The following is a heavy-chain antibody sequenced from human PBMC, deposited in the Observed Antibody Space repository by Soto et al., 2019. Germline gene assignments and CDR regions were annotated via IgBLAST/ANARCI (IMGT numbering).Heavy chain of an antibody. J-gene: IGHJ6*02. CDR2: IGAPDKT. V-gene: IGHV3-13*01. Sequence: GGSLRLSXAASGFTFSTYELHWVRQATGKGLEWVSGIGAPDKTFYPCSVKGRFTISRENAKSSLYLQMNGLRAGDTAVYYCARDSGXXXXXPGMDVWGQGTTVTVSS. CDR3: ARDSGXXXXXPGMDV. CDR1: GFTFSTYE. D-gene: IGHD5-12*01.